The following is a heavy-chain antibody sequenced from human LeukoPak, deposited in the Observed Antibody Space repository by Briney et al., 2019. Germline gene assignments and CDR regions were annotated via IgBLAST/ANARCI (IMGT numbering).Heavy chain of an antibody. Sequence: PGGSLRLSCAVSGITLSNYGMSWVRQAPGKGLEWVAGISGGGGGTVYADSVKGRFTISRDNRKNTLYLQMNSLRADDTAVYFCAKRGVVIRVILVGFHKEAYYFDAWGQGALVTVSP. V-gene: IGHV3-23*01. D-gene: IGHD3-22*01. CDR3: AKRGVVIRVILVGFHKEAYYFDA. CDR1: GITLSNYG. J-gene: IGHJ4*02. CDR2: ISGGGGGT.